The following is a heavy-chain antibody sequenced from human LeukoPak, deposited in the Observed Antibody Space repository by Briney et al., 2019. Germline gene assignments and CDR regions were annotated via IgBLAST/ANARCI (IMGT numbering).Heavy chain of an antibody. V-gene: IGHV4-59*01. CDR3: ARDFQQLAYNWFDP. Sequence: SETLSLTCTVSGGSISSYYWSWIRQPPGKGLEWIGYIYYSGSTNYNPSLKSRVTISVDTSKNQFSLKLSSVTAADTAVYYCARDFQQLAYNWFDPWGQGTLVTVSS. J-gene: IGHJ5*02. D-gene: IGHD6-13*01. CDR1: GGSISSYY. CDR2: IYYSGST.